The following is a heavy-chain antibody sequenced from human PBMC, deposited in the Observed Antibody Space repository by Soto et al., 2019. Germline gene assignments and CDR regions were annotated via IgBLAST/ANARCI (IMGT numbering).Heavy chain of an antibody. CDR1: GFTFSDYA. CDR3: AIASVEGVLSLFEL. V-gene: IGHV3-23*01. CDR2: IRGSGGST. J-gene: IGHJ4*02. D-gene: IGHD3-3*01. Sequence: GGSLRLSCAASGFTFSDYAMGWVRQAPGKGLEWVSGIRGSGGSTNYADSVKGRFTISRDNSKNTLYLQLNSLRAEDTAVYYCAIASVEGVLSLFELWGRGNLVTVS.